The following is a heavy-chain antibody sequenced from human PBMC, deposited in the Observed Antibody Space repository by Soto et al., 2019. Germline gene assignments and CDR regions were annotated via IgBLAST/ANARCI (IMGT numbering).Heavy chain of an antibody. J-gene: IGHJ4*02. CDR2: IYYSGST. V-gene: IGHV4-39*01. Sequence: SGTLSLSCTVSGCSISSGRYRWCWVLQPPGKGLEWIGTIYYSGSTHYNPSLKSRVTISVDTSKSQFSLRLNSVTAADTAVYYCATVVGLGVASPFMDDWGQGTLLTVSS. CDR1: GCSISSGRYR. CDR3: ATVVGLGVASPFMDD. D-gene: IGHD3-3*01.